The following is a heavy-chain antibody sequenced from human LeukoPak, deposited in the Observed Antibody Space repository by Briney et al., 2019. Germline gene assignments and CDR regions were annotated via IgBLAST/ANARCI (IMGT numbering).Heavy chain of an antibody. D-gene: IGHD3-22*01. CDR2: IYYSGST. J-gene: IGHJ4*02. Sequence: SQTLSLTCTVSGGSISSGGYYWSWIRQHPGKGLEWIGYIYYSGSTYYNPSLKSRVTISVDTSKNQFSLKLSSVTAADTAVYYCARGLVSSGYPYFDYWGQGTLVTVSS. V-gene: IGHV4-31*03. CDR3: ARGLVSSGYPYFDY. CDR1: GGSISSGGYY.